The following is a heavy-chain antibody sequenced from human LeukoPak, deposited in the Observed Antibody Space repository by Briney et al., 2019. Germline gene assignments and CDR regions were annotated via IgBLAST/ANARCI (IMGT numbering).Heavy chain of an antibody. CDR2: IRYDGSNK. V-gene: IGHV3-30*02. J-gene: IGHJ4*02. CDR1: GFTFSSYS. Sequence: SGGSLRLSCATSGFTFSSYSMNWVRQAPGKGLEWVAFIRYDGSNKYYADSVKGRFTISRDNSKNTVYLQMNSLRAEDTAVYYCAAPGVPAAAYYFDYWGQGTLVTVSS. D-gene: IGHD2-2*01. CDR3: AAPGVPAAAYYFDY.